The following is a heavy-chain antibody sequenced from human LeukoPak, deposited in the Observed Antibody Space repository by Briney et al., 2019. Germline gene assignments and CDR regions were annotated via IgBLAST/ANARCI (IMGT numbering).Heavy chain of an antibody. D-gene: IGHD2-15*01. J-gene: IGHJ4*02. V-gene: IGHV4-39*07. CDR1: GGSISSRNYY. CDR2: IYYSGST. CDR3: ARDQGYCSGGSCYLDY. Sequence: SETLSLTCTVSGGSISSRNYYWGWIRQPPGKGLEWIASIYYSGSTFYNPSLRRRVTISVDTSNNQFSLKLSSVTAADTAVYYCARDQGYCSGGSCYLDYWGQGTLVTVSS.